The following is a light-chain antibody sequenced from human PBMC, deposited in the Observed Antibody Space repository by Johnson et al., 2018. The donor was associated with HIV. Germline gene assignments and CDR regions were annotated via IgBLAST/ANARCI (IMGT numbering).Light chain of an antibody. J-gene: IGLJ1*01. V-gene: IGLV1-51*01. CDR2: DNN. CDR1: SSNIGNNY. Sequence: QSVLTQPPSVSAAPGQRVTISCSGSSSNIGNNYVSWYRHLPGTAPKLLIYDNNKRPSGIPDRFSGSKSGPSATLGITGLQTGDEADYYCGAWDSGLTAGVFGTGTKVTVL. CDR3: GAWDSGLTAGV.